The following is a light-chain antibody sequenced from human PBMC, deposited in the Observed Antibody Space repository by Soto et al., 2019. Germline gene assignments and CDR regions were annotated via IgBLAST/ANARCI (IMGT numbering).Light chain of an antibody. CDR3: CSYAGSSTAI. V-gene: IGLV2-23*01. Sequence: QSVLTQPASVSGSPGRSINIYCNGTTSDVGCDNLVSWYQQHPGKAPKLMIYAGSKRPSGVCDRFSGSTSGSTASLTISQLQAEDEADYDCCSYAGSSTAIFGGRTKVTVL. CDR1: TSDVGCDNL. CDR2: AGS. J-gene: IGLJ2*01.